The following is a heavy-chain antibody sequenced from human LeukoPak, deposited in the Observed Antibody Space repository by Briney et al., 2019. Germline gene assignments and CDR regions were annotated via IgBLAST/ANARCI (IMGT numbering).Heavy chain of an antibody. V-gene: IGHV4-59*08. Sequence: SETLSLTCTVSGGSISSYYWSWIRQPPGKGLEWIGYISYSGSTNYNPSLKSRVTISVDTSKNQFSLKVRSVTAADTAVYYCARQSQYSGYRAPDYWGQGTLVTVSS. D-gene: IGHD5-12*01. CDR3: ARQSQYSGYRAPDY. CDR2: ISYSGST. CDR1: GGSISSYY. J-gene: IGHJ4*02.